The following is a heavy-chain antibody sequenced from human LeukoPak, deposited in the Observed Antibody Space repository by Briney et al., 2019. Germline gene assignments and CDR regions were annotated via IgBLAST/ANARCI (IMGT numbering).Heavy chain of an antibody. CDR1: GYTFTGYY. J-gene: IGHJ1*01. Sequence: GASVKVSCKASGYTFTGYYMHWVRQAPGQGLEWMGIINPSGGGTSYAQKFQGRVTMTRDMSTSTVYMELSSLRSEDTAVYYCARGIYWYDSSGYYLEYFQHWGQGTLVTVSS. V-gene: IGHV1-46*01. CDR2: INPSGGGT. CDR3: ARGIYWYDSSGYYLEYFQH. D-gene: IGHD3-22*01.